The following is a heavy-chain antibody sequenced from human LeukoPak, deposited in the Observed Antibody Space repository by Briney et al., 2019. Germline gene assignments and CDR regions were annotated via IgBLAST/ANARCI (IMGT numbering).Heavy chain of an antibody. CDR3: ARHRGIVVVPAATDFDY. CDR1: GGSISSYY. D-gene: IGHD2-2*01. Sequence: SETLSLTCTVSGGSISSYYWSWIRQPPGKGLEWIGYIYYSGSTNYNPSPKSRVTISVDTSKNQFSLKLSSVTAADTAVYYCARHRGIVVVPAATDFDYWGQGTLVTVSS. CDR2: IYYSGST. J-gene: IGHJ4*02. V-gene: IGHV4-59*08.